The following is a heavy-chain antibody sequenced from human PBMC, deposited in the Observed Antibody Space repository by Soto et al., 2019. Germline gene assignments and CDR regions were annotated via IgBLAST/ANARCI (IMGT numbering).Heavy chain of an antibody. CDR3: ARTTTVTSGDYYYYMDV. CDR1: GGSFSGYY. J-gene: IGHJ6*03. Sequence: TSETLSLTCAVYGGSFSGYYWSWIRQPPGKGLEWIGEINHSGSTNYNPSLKSRVTISIDTSKNQFSLKLSSVTAADTAVYYCARTTTVTSGDYYYYMDVWGKGTTVTVSS. CDR2: INHSGST. D-gene: IGHD4-17*01. V-gene: IGHV4-34*01.